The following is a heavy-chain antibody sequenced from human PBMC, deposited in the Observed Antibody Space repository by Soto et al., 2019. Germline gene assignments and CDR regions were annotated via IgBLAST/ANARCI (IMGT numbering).Heavy chain of an antibody. CDR1: GGSSNSGNYY. Sequence: PSETLSLTCSVSGGSSNSGNYYWSWIRQHPGKGLEWIGYISYSGSAHYNPSLRSRVFISVDTSRNQFSLKLSSVTAADTAVYYCARRRCTTTTCFNPWGQVTLVTVSS. J-gene: IGHJ5*02. V-gene: IGHV4-31*03. D-gene: IGHD2-2*01. CDR3: ARRRCTTTTCFNP. CDR2: ISYSGSA.